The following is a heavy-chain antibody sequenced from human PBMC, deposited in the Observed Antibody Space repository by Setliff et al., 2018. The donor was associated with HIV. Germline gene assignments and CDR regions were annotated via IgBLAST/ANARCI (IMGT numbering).Heavy chain of an antibody. D-gene: IGHD3-22*01. Sequence: ASVKVSCKASGYTFTDYAMNWVRQAPGQGLEWMGWINTNTGNPTYAQGFTGRFVFSLDTSVSTAYLQISSLKAEDTAVYYCARPKGLGYYDSSGPYYYYGMDVWGQGTTVTVSS. V-gene: IGHV7-4-1*02. CDR2: INTNTGNP. J-gene: IGHJ6*02. CDR1: GYTFTDYA. CDR3: ARPKGLGYYDSSGPYYYYGMDV.